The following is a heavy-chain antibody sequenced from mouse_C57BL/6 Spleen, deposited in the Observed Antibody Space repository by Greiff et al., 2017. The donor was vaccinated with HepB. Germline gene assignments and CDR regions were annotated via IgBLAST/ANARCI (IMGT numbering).Heavy chain of an antibody. V-gene: IGHV6-3*01. CDR3: TRSAYYSNSFAY. CDR1: GFTFSNYW. D-gene: IGHD2-5*01. CDR2: IRLKSDNYAT. Sequence: EVKLMESGGGLVQPGGSMKLSCVASGFTFSNYWMNWVRQSPEKGLEWVAQIRLKSDNYATHYAESVKGRFTISRDDSKSSVYLQMNNLRAEDTGIYYCTRSAYYSNSFAYWGQGTLVTVSA. J-gene: IGHJ3*01.